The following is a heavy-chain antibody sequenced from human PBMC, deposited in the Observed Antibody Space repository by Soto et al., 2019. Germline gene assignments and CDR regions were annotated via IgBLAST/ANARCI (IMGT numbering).Heavy chain of an antibody. Sequence: GGSLRLSCAASGFTSGTYAMSWVRQAPGKGLEWVSGITGSGGSTDYADSVKGRFTISRDTSRNTLYLQMSRLSVDDTAIYYCAREYRTSSQFDYWGQGTLVTVSS. J-gene: IGHJ4*02. CDR3: AREYRTSSQFDY. D-gene: IGHD6-6*01. CDR1: GFTSGTYA. V-gene: IGHV3-23*01. CDR2: ITGSGGST.